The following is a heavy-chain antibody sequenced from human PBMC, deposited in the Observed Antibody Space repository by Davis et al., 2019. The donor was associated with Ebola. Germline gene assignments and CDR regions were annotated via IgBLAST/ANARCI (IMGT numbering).Heavy chain of an antibody. CDR3: ARVGKWELFIDY. J-gene: IGHJ4*02. CDR1: GFTFSGSA. CDR2: ICGGGGCT. D-gene: IGHD1-26*01. Sequence: GESLKISCAASGFTFSGSAMHWVRQAPGKGLEWVSAICGGGGCTYYADSVKGRFTISRHNSKNTLFLQMNSLRAKDTAVYYCARVGKWELFIDYWGQGTLVTVSS. V-gene: IGHV3-23*01.